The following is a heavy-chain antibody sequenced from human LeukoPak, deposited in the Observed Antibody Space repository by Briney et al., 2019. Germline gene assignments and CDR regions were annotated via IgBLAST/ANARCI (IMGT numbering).Heavy chain of an antibody. CDR2: IYTSGST. Sequence: PSQTLSLTCTVSGGSISSGSYYWSWIRQPAGKGLEWIVRIYTSGSTNYNPSLKSRVTISVDTSKNQFSLKLSSVTAADTAVYYCAREVLWFGEFYPEYWGQGTLVTVSS. CDR3: AREVLWFGEFYPEY. J-gene: IGHJ4*02. V-gene: IGHV4-61*02. D-gene: IGHD3-10*01. CDR1: GGSISSGSYY.